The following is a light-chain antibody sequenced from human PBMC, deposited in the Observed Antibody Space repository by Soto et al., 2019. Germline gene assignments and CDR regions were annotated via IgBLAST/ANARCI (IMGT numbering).Light chain of an antibody. CDR3: QQYSNSPRT. V-gene: IGKV3-20*01. Sequence: EILLTQSPGSLSLSPGESATLSCRASQSVDNGYLGWYQQRSGQAPTLLIHRTSPRATGIPDRFTGRGSGTHFTLTISGLEPEDSAVYFCQQYSNSPRTFGQGTKLEIK. J-gene: IGKJ2*01. CDR1: QSVDNGY. CDR2: RTS.